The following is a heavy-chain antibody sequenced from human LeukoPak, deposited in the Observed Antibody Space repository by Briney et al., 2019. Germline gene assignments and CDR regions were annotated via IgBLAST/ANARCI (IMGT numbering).Heavy chain of an antibody. Sequence: ASVKVSCKVSGYTLTELSMHWVRQAPGKGLEWMGGFDPEDGETIYAQKFQGRVTMTEDTSTDTAYMELSSLRSEDTAVYYCATPRGYYDILTGYNSYYFDYWGQGTLVTVSS. J-gene: IGHJ4*02. V-gene: IGHV1-24*01. CDR1: GYTLTELS. D-gene: IGHD3-9*01. CDR3: ATPRGYYDILTGYNSYYFDY. CDR2: FDPEDGET.